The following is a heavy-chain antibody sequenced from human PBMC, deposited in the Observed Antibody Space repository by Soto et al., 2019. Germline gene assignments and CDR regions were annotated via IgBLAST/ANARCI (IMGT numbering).Heavy chain of an antibody. CDR3: ARLGKLGSLAYYFGLDV. CDR2: IYYSGSI. Sequence: PSETLSLTCTVSGGSISSTSYYWGWIRQPPGKGLEWIGSIYYSGSIYYSPSLKSRVTISVDTSKNQFSLKLSSVTAADTAVYYCARLGKLGSLAYYFGLDVWGLGTTVTVSS. J-gene: IGHJ6*02. CDR1: GGSISSTSYY. V-gene: IGHV4-39*01. D-gene: IGHD7-27*01.